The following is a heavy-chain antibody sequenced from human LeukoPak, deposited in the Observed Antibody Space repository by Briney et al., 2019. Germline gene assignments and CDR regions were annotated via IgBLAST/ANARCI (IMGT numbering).Heavy chain of an antibody. D-gene: IGHD6-19*01. J-gene: IGHJ4*02. CDR3: AVLAVAGTGKNYFDY. CDR1: GYTFTSYY. CDR2: INPSGGST. Sequence: ASVKVSCKASGYTFTSYYMHWVRQAPGQGLEWMGIINPSGGSTSYAQKFQGRVTMTRDTSTSTVYMELSSLRSEDTPVYYCAVLAVAGTGKNYFDYWGQGTLVTVSS. V-gene: IGHV1-46*03.